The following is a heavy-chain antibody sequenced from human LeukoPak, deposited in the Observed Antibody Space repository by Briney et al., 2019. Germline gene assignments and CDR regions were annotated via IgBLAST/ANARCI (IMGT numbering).Heavy chain of an antibody. V-gene: IGHV1-69*13. J-gene: IGHJ4*02. CDR3: ARLPSLLRGYSYGRSSDY. CDR2: IIPIFGTA. Sequence: SVKVSCKASGGTFSSYAISWVRQAPGQGLEWMGGIIPIFGTANYAQKFQGRVTITADESTSTAYMELSSLRSEDTAVYYCARLPSLLRGYSYGRSSDYWGQGTLVTVSS. D-gene: IGHD5-18*01. CDR1: GGTFSSYA.